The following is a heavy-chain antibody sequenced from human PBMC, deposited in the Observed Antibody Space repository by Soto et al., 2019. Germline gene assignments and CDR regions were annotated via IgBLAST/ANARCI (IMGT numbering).Heavy chain of an antibody. CDR1: GFTFSSYD. D-gene: IGHD1-7*01. CDR2: IGTAGDT. Sequence: GGSLRLSCAASGFTFSSYDMHWVRQATGKGLEWVSAIGTAGDTYYPGSVKGRFTISRENAKNSLYLQMNSLRAGDTAVYYCARGRELRLAGPPDVWGKGTTVTVSS. J-gene: IGHJ6*04. V-gene: IGHV3-13*01. CDR3: ARGRELRLAGPPDV.